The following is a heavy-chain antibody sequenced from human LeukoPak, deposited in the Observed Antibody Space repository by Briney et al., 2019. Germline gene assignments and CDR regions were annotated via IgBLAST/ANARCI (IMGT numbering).Heavy chain of an antibody. CDR2: INPSSGGT. CDR1: GYTLIDYY. Sequence: GASVKVSCKASGYTLIDYYMHWVRQAPGQGLEWMGWINPSSGGTNYAQMFQGRVTMTRDTSISTVYMELSSLRSDDTAVYYCARGPITAMVYVYWGQGTLVAVSS. D-gene: IGHD5-18*01. CDR3: ARGPITAMVYVY. J-gene: IGHJ4*02. V-gene: IGHV1-2*02.